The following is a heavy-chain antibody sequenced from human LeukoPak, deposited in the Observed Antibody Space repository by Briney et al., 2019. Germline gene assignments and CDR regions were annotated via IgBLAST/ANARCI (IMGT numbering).Heavy chain of an antibody. D-gene: IGHD2-2*01. CDR2: TYYRSKWYN. V-gene: IGHV6-1*01. J-gene: IGHJ6*02. CDR3: AREVRGYCSSTSCSPYYGMDV. CDR1: GDSVSSNSAA. Sequence: SQTLSLTCAISGDSVSSNSAAWNWIRQSPSRGLEWLGRTYYRSKWYNDYAVSVKSRITINPDTSKNQFSLQLNSVTPEGTAVYYCAREVRGYCSSTSCSPYYGMDVWGQGTTVTVSS.